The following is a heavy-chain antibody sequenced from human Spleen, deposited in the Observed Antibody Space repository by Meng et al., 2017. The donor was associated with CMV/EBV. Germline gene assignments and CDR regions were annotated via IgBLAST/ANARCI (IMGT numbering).Heavy chain of an antibody. CDR1: GYRFTDHY. J-gene: IGHJ4*02. Sequence: SCTASGYRFTDHYFHWVRQAPGRGLEWMGWIYPNSGGTHYAQKFQGRLTVTRDTSISTGYMELSSLGSDDTAVYYCARDNDWGPDYWGQGTLVTVSS. CDR2: IYPNSGGT. D-gene: IGHD7-27*01. V-gene: IGHV1-2*02. CDR3: ARDNDWGPDY.